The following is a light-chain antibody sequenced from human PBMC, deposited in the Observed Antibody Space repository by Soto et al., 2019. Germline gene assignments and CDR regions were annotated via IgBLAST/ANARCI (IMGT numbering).Light chain of an antibody. CDR3: QQSYSTPIT. CDR1: QSISMY. V-gene: IGKV1-39*01. Sequence: DIQMTQSPSSLSASLGDRVTITCRASQSISMYLNWYQQKPGKAPKVLMYAASNLQSGVPSRFSGSGSGTDFTLTISSLQPEHFATYYCQQSYSTPITFGQGTRLEIE. J-gene: IGKJ5*01. CDR2: AAS.